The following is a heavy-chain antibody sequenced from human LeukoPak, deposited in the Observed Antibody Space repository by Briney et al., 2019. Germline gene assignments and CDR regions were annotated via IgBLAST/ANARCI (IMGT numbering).Heavy chain of an antibody. Sequence: GGSLRLSCAASRFTFSNYGMHWVRQAPGKGLEWVAIISYDGSNKYYADSVKGRFTISRDNSKNTLYLQMNSLRVEDSAVYYCAKTGNYNWNGFDYWGQGTLGTVSS. CDR2: ISYDGSNK. V-gene: IGHV3-30*18. D-gene: IGHD1-20*01. J-gene: IGHJ4*02. CDR1: RFTFSNYG. CDR3: AKTGNYNWNGFDY.